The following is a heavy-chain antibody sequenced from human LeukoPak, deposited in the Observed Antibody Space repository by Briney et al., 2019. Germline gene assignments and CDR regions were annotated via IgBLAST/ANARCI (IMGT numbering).Heavy chain of an antibody. V-gene: IGHV3-7*01. J-gene: IGHJ4*02. CDR3: ARGDFWSGYPLFDY. D-gene: IGHD3-3*01. Sequence: GGSLRLSCAASGFTFSSYWMSWVRQAPGKGLEWVANIKQDGSEKYYVDSVKGRFTISRDNAKNSLYLQMNSLRAEDTAVYYCARGDFWSGYPLFDYWGQGTLVTVSS. CDR2: IKQDGSEK. CDR1: GFTFSSYW.